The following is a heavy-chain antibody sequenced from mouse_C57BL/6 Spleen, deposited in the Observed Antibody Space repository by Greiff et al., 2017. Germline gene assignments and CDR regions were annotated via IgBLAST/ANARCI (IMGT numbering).Heavy chain of an antibody. Sequence: DVMLVESEGGLVQPGSSMKLSCTASGFTFSDYYMAWVRQVPEKGLEWVANINYDGSSTYYLDSLKSRFIISRDNAKNILYLQMSSLKCEDTATYYCARTYDGYYGYLDYWGQGTTLTVSS. CDR1: GFTFSDYY. J-gene: IGHJ2*01. CDR3: ARTYDGYYGYLDY. D-gene: IGHD2-3*01. CDR2: INYDGSST. V-gene: IGHV5-16*01.